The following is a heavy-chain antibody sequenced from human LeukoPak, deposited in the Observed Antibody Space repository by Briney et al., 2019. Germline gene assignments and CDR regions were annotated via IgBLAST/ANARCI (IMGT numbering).Heavy chain of an antibody. Sequence: GGSLRLSCAASGFTFNSYWMHWVRQAPGKGLVWVSRIDEDGKTIDYADSVKGRFTISRDNAKNSLYLQMNSLRAEDTAVYYCARDPPYYDSSGYYYDYWGQGTLVTVSS. CDR2: IDEDGKTI. CDR3: ARDPPYYDSSGYYYDY. V-gene: IGHV3-74*01. CDR1: GFTFNSYW. D-gene: IGHD3-22*01. J-gene: IGHJ4*02.